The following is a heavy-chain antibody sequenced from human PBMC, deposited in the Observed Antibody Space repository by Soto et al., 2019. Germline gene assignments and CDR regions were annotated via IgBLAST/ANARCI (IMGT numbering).Heavy chain of an antibody. D-gene: IGHD6-13*01. CDR2: IYYSGST. CDR3: ARRERAAGTDWWFDP. V-gene: IGHV4-39*01. CDR1: GVSISSSSFH. Sequence: QLQLQESGPGLVKPSETLSLTCTVSGVSISSSSFHWGWIHQPPGKGRGWIGSIYYSGSTYYSPSLKSRVSISVATSKNEFALKLSSVTAAETAVYYCARRERAAGTDWWFDPWGQGTLVTVSS. J-gene: IGHJ5*02.